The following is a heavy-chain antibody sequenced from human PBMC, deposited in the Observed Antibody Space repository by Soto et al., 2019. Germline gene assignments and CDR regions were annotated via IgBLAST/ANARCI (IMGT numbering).Heavy chain of an antibody. V-gene: IGHV3-23*01. CDR2: ISGSGGST. CDR3: AKDHRTEAATVSDY. CDR1: EFNFSNYS. Sequence: GGSMRLSYASSEFNFSNYSMIWVRQEQGKGLEWVSAISGSGGSTYYADSVKGRFTISRDNSKNTLYLQMNSLRAEDTAVYYCAKDHRTEAATVSDYWGQGTLVTVS. J-gene: IGHJ4*02. D-gene: IGHD2-15*01.